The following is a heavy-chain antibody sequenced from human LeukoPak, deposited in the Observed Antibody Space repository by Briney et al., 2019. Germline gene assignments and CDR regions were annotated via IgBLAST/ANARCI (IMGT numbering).Heavy chain of an antibody. Sequence: GGSLRLSCAASGFTFSSYAMTWVRQAPGKGLEWVSGISGSGGSTNYADSVKGRFTISRDNSRNTLYLQMNSLRAEDTAIYYCAKDVRFDPWGQGTLVTVSS. V-gene: IGHV3-23*01. J-gene: IGHJ5*02. CDR3: AKDVRFDP. CDR2: ISGSGGST. CDR1: GFTFSSYA.